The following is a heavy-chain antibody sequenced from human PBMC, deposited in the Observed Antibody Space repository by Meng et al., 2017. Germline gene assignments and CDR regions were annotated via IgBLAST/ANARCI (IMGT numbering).Heavy chain of an antibody. V-gene: IGHV6-1*01. CDR2: TYYRSTWYN. D-gene: IGHD2-8*02. CDR3: ARGVVYAISYFDY. CDR1: GDSVSSNSAA. J-gene: IGHJ4*02. Sequence: QVQLQQSGPGLVKLTQTLSLACAISGDSVSSNSAAWNWIRQSPSRGLEWLGRTYYRSTWYNDYAVSVKSRITINPDTSKNQFSLQLNSVTPEDTAVYYCARGVVYAISYFDYWGQGTLVTVSS.